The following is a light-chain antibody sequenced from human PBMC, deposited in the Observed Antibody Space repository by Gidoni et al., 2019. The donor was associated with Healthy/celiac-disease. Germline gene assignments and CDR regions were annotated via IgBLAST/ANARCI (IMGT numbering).Light chain of an antibody. V-gene: IGKV1-39*01. CDR2: AAS. J-gene: IGKJ1*01. CDR3: QQSYSTPPWT. Sequence: DIQMTQSPSSLSASVGDRVTITCRASQSISSYLNWYQQKPGKAPKLLIYAASSLQSGVPSRFSGSGSGTDFTLTISILQPEDFATYYCQQSYSTPPWTFXXXTKVEIK. CDR1: QSISSY.